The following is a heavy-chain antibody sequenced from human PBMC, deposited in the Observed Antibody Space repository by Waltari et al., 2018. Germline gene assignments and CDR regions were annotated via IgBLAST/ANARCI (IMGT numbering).Heavy chain of an antibody. Sequence: QVQLQESGPGLVKPSQTLSLTCTVSGGSISSGDYYWSWIRQPPGKGLEWIGYIYYSGSTYYNPSPKSRVTISVDTSKNQFSLKLSSVTAADTAVYYCAREPKTLGVVITYFDYWGQGTLVTVSS. V-gene: IGHV4-30-4*08. D-gene: IGHD3-22*01. CDR2: IYYSGST. CDR1: GGSISSGDYY. J-gene: IGHJ4*02. CDR3: AREPKTLGVVITYFDY.